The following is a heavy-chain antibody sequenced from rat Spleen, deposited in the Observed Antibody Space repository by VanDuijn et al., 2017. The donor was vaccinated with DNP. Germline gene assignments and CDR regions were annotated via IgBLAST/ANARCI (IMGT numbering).Heavy chain of an antibody. D-gene: IGHD1-6*01. CDR3: ARRKNYGLSDCFDY. Sequence: EVQLVESGGGLVQPGRSLKVSCAVSGFTFNNYDMAWVRQAPTKGLEWVASISPSGGNSYFRGSVKGRFTVSRDKAKSSLYLQRDSLGSEDTATYYCARRKNYGLSDCFDYWGQGVMVTVSS. V-gene: IGHV5-25*01. CDR1: GFTFNNYD. CDR2: ISPSGGNS. J-gene: IGHJ2*01.